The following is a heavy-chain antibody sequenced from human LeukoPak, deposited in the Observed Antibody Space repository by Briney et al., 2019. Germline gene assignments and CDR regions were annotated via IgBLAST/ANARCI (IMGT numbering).Heavy chain of an antibody. Sequence: RHTQKKRLEWVPSISSSSSYIYYADSVKGRFTISRDNAKNSLYLQMNSLRAEDTAVYYCARDRGGYGDYWGQGTLVTVSS. J-gene: IGHJ4*02. CDR2: ISSSSSYI. V-gene: IGHV3-21*01. D-gene: IGHD5-12*01. CDR3: ARDRGGYGDY.